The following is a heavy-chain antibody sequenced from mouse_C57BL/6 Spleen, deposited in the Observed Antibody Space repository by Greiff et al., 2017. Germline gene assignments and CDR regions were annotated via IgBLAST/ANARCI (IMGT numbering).Heavy chain of an antibody. J-gene: IGHJ4*01. CDR2: IHPNSGST. Sequence: QVQLKQPGAELVKPGASVKLSCKASGYTFTSYWMHWVKHRPGQGLEWIGMIHPNSGSTNYNEKFKSKATLTVDKSSSTAYMQLSSLTSEDSAVYYCASRNKNYAMDYWGQGTSVTVSS. CDR3: ASRNKNYAMDY. CDR1: GYTFTSYW. V-gene: IGHV1-64*01. D-gene: IGHD5-2*01.